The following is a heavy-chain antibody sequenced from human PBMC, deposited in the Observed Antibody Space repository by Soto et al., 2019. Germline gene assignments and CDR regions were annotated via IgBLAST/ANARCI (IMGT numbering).Heavy chain of an antibody. D-gene: IGHD1-26*01. J-gene: IGHJ6*02. Sequence: QVQLVQSGTEVKKPGASVKVSCKASGYTFSRHYIHWVRQAPGEGLEWMGVINPDIASTRYAQRFQGRVSMARDTSTSTVYMELRSLRSEDTAVYYCVRDDFVGGTATGHFEGGLDVWGQGTTVIVSS. CDR3: VRDDFVGGTATGHFEGGLDV. CDR2: INPDIAST. CDR1: GYTFSRHY. V-gene: IGHV1-46*01.